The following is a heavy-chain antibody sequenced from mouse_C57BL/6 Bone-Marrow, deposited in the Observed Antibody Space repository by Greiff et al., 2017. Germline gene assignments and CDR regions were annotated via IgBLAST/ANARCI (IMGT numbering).Heavy chain of an antibody. CDR2: IRLKSDNYAT. Sequence: EVKLVESGGGLVQPGGSMKLSCVASGFTFSNYWMNWVRQSPEKGLEWVAQIRLKSDNYATHYAESVKGRFTISRDDSKSSVYLQMNNLRAEDTGIYYCTEGYYGSSPFAYWGQGTLVTVSA. V-gene: IGHV6-3*01. J-gene: IGHJ3*01. CDR1: GFTFSNYW. D-gene: IGHD1-1*01. CDR3: TEGYYGSSPFAY.